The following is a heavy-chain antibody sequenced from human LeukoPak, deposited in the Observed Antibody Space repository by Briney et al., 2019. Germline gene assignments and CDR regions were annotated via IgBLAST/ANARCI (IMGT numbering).Heavy chain of an antibody. CDR3: ATLVSGIDY. J-gene: IGHJ4*02. CDR1: GYTFTGYY. D-gene: IGHD1-14*01. V-gene: IGHV1-2*06. Sequence: ASVRVSCKASGYTFTGYYMHWVRQSPGQGLERLGRINPNTGDSSYAQKFQGRVTMTSDTPTTTAYMELGGLKSDDTAVYHCATLVSGIDYWGQGTLVTVSS. CDR2: INPNTGDS.